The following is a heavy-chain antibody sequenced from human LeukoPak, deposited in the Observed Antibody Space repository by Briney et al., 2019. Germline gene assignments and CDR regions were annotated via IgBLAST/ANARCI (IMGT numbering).Heavy chain of an antibody. V-gene: IGHV4-30-4*01. J-gene: IGHJ5*02. CDR2: IYYSGST. D-gene: IGHD1-26*01. CDR1: GGSISSGDYY. CDR3: ARPPIWAVGATPSWFDP. Sequence: SQTLSLTCTVSGGSISSGDYYWSWIRQPPGKGLEWIGYIYYSGSTYYNPSLKSRVTISVDTSKNQFSLKLSSVTAADTAVYYCARPPIWAVGATPSWFDPWGQGTLVTVSS.